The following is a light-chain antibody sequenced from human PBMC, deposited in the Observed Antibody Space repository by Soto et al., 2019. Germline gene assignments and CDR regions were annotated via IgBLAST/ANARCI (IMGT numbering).Light chain of an antibody. V-gene: IGKV1-8*01. CDR1: QDIAIY. CDR3: QQYYSYPLT. Sequence: IQFTHSPSSGSSAVGGRVSITCRASQDIAIYLAWYQQKPGEAPKLLIYAASSLQSGVPSRFSGSGSGTDFTLTISCLQSEDFATYYCQQYYSYPLTFGGGTKVDIK. J-gene: IGKJ4*01. CDR2: AAS.